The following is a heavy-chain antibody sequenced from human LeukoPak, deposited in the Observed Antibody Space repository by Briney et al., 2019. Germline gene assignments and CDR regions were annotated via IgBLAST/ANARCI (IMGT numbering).Heavy chain of an antibody. CDR2: IYSSGST. V-gene: IGHV4-31*03. CDR1: GGSISSGAYY. Sequence: PSQTLSLTCTVSGGSISSGAYYWSWIRQHPEKGLEWIGFIYSSGSTYYNPSLKSRVAISLDTSKNQFSLNLSSVTAADTAVYYCARVSGSSRENFDYWGQGTLVTVSS. D-gene: IGHD5-12*01. J-gene: IGHJ4*02. CDR3: ARVSGSSRENFDY.